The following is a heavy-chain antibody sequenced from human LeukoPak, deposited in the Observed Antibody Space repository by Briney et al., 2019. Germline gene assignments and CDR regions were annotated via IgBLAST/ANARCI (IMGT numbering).Heavy chain of an antibody. CDR3: ARGGSSGYYKNYYYYYMDV. J-gene: IGHJ6*03. D-gene: IGHD3-3*01. V-gene: IGHV5-51*01. CDR1: GYSFTSYW. CDR2: IYPGDSDT. Sequence: GESLKISCTGSGYSFTSYWIGWVRQMPGKGLEWMGIIYPGDSDTRYSPSFQGQVTISADKSISTAYLQWSSLKASDTAMYYCARGGSSGYYKNYYYYYMDVWGKGTTVTVSS.